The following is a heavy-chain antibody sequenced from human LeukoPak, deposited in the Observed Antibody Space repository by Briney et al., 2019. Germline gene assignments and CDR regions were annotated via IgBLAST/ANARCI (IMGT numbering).Heavy chain of an antibody. CDR3: ARHQRGRIAAAGYFDY. CDR2: IYYSGST. D-gene: IGHD6-13*01. Sequence: SETLSLTCTVSGGSISRSSYYWGWIRQPPGKGLEWIGSIYYSGSTYYNPSLKSRVTISVDTSKNQFSLKLSSVTAADTAVYYCARHQRGRIAAAGYFDYWGQGTLVTVSS. CDR1: GGSISRSSYY. V-gene: IGHV4-39*01. J-gene: IGHJ4*02.